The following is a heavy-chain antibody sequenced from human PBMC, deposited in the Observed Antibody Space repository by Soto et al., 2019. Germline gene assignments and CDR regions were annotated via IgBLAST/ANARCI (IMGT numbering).Heavy chain of an antibody. J-gene: IGHJ4*02. CDR1: GGSISSYY. Sequence: PSETLSLTCTVSGGSISSYYWSWIRQPPGKGLEWIGYIYYSGSTNYNPSLKSRVTISVDTSKNQFSLKLSSVTAADTAVYYCARVHPTEYYYDSSGYFYFDYWGQGTLVTVS. D-gene: IGHD3-22*01. V-gene: IGHV4-59*01. CDR2: IYYSGST. CDR3: ARVHPTEYYYDSSGYFYFDY.